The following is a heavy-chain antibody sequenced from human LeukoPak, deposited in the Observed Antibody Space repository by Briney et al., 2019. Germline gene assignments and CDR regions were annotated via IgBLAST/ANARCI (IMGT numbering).Heavy chain of an antibody. Sequence: SETLSLTCSVSGGSISSSSYHWGWIRQPPGKGLEWIGSIYYSGTTYYNPSLKSRVTISVDTSKNQFSLKLSSVTAADTAVYYCARGRTIYGSGSYYPSPDNYFDYWGQGTLVPVSS. CDR1: GGSISSSSYH. J-gene: IGHJ4*02. CDR3: ARGRTIYGSGSYYPSPDNYFDY. CDR2: IYYSGTT. D-gene: IGHD3-10*01. V-gene: IGHV4-39*07.